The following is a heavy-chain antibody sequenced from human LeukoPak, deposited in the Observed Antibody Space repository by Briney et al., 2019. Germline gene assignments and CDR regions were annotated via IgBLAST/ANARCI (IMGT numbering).Heavy chain of an antibody. J-gene: IGHJ4*02. CDR2: VYYSGRT. V-gene: IGHV4-59*01. Sequence: SETLSLTCTVSGGSISSYYWSWIRQPPGKGLEWIGYVYYSGRTNYNPSLKSRVTISADTSKNQFSLKLSSVTAADTAVYYCARGHSTGRIIDYWGRGTLVTVSS. CDR1: GGSISSYY. D-gene: IGHD3-22*01. CDR3: ARGHSTGRIIDY.